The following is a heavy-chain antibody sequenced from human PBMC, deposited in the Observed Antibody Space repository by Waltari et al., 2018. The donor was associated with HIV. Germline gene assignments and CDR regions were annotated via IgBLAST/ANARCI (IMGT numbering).Heavy chain of an antibody. CDR1: GGTISSGSYY. CDR3: ARATGDSPFYY. D-gene: IGHD4-17*01. Sequence: VQLQESVPGLVKPSQTLSLTCTVSGGTISSGSYYWSWIRQPVGMGLEWIGRIYTSRSTNYNPFLKSRVPISVEPSKNQLSLKLSSVTAAGTAVYYCARATGDSPFYYWGQGTLVTVSS. CDR2: IYTSRST. V-gene: IGHV4-61*02. J-gene: IGHJ4*02.